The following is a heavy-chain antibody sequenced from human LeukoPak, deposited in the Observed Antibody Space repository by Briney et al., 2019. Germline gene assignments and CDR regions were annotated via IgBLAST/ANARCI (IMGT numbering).Heavy chain of an antibody. D-gene: IGHD3-3*01. J-gene: IGHJ5*02. Sequence: ASVKGSCKASGYTFTSYDINWVRQATGQGLEWMGWMNPNSGNTGYAQKFQGRVTITRNTSISTAYMELSSLRSEDTAVYYCARAGFGAYYDFWSGYYGWFDPWGQGTLVTVSS. CDR3: ARAGFGAYYDFWSGYYGWFDP. V-gene: IGHV1-8*03. CDR2: MNPNSGNT. CDR1: GYTFTSYD.